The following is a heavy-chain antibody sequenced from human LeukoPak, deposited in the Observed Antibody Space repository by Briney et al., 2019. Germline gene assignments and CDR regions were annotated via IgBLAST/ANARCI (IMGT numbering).Heavy chain of an antibody. D-gene: IGHD3-16*02. CDR1: GGTFSSYA. J-gene: IGHJ5*02. CDR2: IIPIFGTA. V-gene: IGHV1-69*13. Sequence: SVKVSCKASGGTFSSYAISWVRQAPGQGLEWMGGIIPIFGTANYAQKFQGRVTITADESTSTAYMELSSLRSEDTAVYYCARDGGHMITFGGVIVTNWFDPWGQGTLVTVSS. CDR3: ARDGGHMITFGGVIVTNWFDP.